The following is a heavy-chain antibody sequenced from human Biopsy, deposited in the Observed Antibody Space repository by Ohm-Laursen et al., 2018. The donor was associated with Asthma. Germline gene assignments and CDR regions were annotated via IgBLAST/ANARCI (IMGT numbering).Heavy chain of an antibody. J-gene: IGHJ4*02. Sequence: SLRLSCTASGFTFSSYWTHWVRQAPGKGLVWVSRINSDGSSTSYADSVKGRFTISRDNAKNTLYLQMNSLRAEDTAVYYCARDLTMVQGGFADYWGQGTLVTVSS. CDR2: INSDGSST. CDR3: ARDLTMVQGGFADY. CDR1: GFTFSSYW. V-gene: IGHV3-74*01. D-gene: IGHD3-10*01.